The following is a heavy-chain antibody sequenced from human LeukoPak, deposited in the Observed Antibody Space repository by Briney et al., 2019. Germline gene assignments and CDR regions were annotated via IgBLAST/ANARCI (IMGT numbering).Heavy chain of an antibody. CDR2: IKMDGRGT. V-gene: IGHV3-74*01. CDR3: VRDVWGDRDGFFYY. D-gene: IGHD5-24*01. J-gene: IGHJ4*02. CDR1: GFTFTIYW. Sequence: GGSLRLSWAVAGFTFTIYWMHWVRQAPGEGLGWVSRIKMDGRGTSSVHSVKGRFNMTRDKAENTLYLKMNSLRAEDSAIYYCVRDVWGDRDGFFYYWGQGTLVTVSS.